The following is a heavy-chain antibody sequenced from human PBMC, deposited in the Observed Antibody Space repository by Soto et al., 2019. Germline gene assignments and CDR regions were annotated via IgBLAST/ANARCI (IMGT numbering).Heavy chain of an antibody. CDR2: INSDGNST. V-gene: IGHV3-74*01. D-gene: IGHD3-10*01. CDR3: ARDRGASGMDV. Sequence: VGSLRLSCAASGFTFSSDWMHWVRQAPGKGLVWVSRINSDGNSTSYADSVKGRFTISRDNAKNTLYLQMNSLRAEDTAVYNCARDRGASGMDVWGQGTTVTVSS. CDR1: GFTFSSDW. J-gene: IGHJ6*02.